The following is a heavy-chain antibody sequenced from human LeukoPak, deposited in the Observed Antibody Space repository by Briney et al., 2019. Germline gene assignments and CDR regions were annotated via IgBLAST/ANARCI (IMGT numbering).Heavy chain of an antibody. CDR2: IYPGDSDT. D-gene: IGHD2-15*01. CDR1: GYSFNSHW. Sequence: HGESLKISCKGSGYSFNSHWIAWVRQMPGKGPEWMGIIYPGDSDTRYSPSFQGQVTISVDKSINTAYLQWSSLKASDTAMYYCARRREWDCSGGSCYFDYWGQGTLVTVSS. V-gene: IGHV5-51*01. J-gene: IGHJ4*02. CDR3: ARRREWDCSGGSCYFDY.